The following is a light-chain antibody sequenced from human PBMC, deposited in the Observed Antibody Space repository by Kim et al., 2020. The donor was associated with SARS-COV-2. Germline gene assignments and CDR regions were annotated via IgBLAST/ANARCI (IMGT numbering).Light chain of an antibody. CDR1: QSLVHSDGNTY. Sequence: DIVMTQTPLSSPVTLGQPASISCRSSQSLVHSDGNTYLSWLQQRPGQPPRLLIYQISNRFSGVPGRFSGSGAGTGFTLKISRVEAEDVGVYYCMQATQFPLTFGHGTKVNIK. CDR2: QIS. V-gene: IGKV2-24*01. CDR3: MQATQFPLT. J-gene: IGKJ1*01.